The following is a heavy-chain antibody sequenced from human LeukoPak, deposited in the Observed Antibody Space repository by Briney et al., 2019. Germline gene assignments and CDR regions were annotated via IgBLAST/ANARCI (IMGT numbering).Heavy chain of an antibody. V-gene: IGHV1-2*02. J-gene: IGHJ4*02. CDR1: GYTFTGYY. CDR3: ASPPQYSSSWYLLDY. Sequence: ASVTVSCKASGYTFTGYYMHWVRQAPGQGLEWMGWINPNSGGTNYAQKFQGRVTMTRDTSISTAYMELSRLRSDDTAVYYCASPPQYSSSWYLLDYWGQGTLVTVSS. D-gene: IGHD6-13*01. CDR2: INPNSGGT.